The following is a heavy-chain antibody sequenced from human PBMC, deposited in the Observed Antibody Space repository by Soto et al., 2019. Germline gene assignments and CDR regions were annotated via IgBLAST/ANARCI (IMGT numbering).Heavy chain of an antibody. CDR2: ISSGSVHI. D-gene: IGHD1-1*01. V-gene: IGHV3-21*01. CDR1: GFTFNSYS. Sequence: GGSLRLSCAASGFTFNSYSVNWVRQAPGKGLEWVASISSGSVHIDFADSVKGRFTISRDDVTNSVSLQMDSLRVEDTGIYYCARYDAFKAFDLWGQGTMVTVSS. J-gene: IGHJ3*01. CDR3: ARYDAFKAFDL.